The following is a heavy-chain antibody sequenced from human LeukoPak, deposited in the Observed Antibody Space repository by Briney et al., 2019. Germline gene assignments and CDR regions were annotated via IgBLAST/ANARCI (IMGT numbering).Heavy chain of an antibody. CDR1: GGTFSSYA. V-gene: IGHV1-69*06. Sequence: GASVKVSCKASGGTFSSYAISWVRQAPGQGLEWMGGIIPIFGTANYAQKFQGRVTITADKSTSTAYMELSSLRSEDTAVYYCARDKPSSGSSLDYWGQGTLVTVSS. CDR2: IIPIFGTA. CDR3: ARDKPSSGSSLDY. J-gene: IGHJ4*02. D-gene: IGHD6-19*01.